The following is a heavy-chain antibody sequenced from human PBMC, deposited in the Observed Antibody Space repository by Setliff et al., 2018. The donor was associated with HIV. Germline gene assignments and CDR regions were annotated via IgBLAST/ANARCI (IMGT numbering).Heavy chain of an antibody. CDR1: GGPFSSYA. CDR3: ARLGAGGSGWYSGWFDP. CDR2: IIPIFGTA. Sequence: GASVKVSCKASGGPFSSYAISWVRQAPGQGLEGMGGIIPIFGTANYAQKLQGRVTITADESTSTAYMELSSLRSEDTAVYYCARLGAGGSGWYSGWFDPWGQGTLVTVSS. D-gene: IGHD6-19*01. J-gene: IGHJ5*02. V-gene: IGHV1-69*13.